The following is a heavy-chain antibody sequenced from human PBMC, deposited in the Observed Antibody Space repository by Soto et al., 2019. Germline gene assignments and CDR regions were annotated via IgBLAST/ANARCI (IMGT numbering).Heavy chain of an antibody. CDR1: GVSISSHDW. D-gene: IGHD6-13*01. CDR2: SHQSGGT. J-gene: IGHJ4*02. CDR3: ATRDNSRFY. Sequence: QVQLQESGPGLVKPSGTLSLTCAVSGVSISSHDWWTWVRQPPGKGLEWIGESHQSGGTNYNSSLESRVTIEVDTSKNQFSLKLRSVTVADTAVYYCATRDNSRFYWGQGTLVTVSS. V-gene: IGHV4-4*02.